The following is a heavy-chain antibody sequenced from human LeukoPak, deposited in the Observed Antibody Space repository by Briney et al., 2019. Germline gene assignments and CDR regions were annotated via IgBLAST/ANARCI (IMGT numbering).Heavy chain of an antibody. D-gene: IGHD6-19*01. V-gene: IGHV3-23*01. CDR1: GFTFSSYA. Sequence: GGSLRLSCAASGFTFSSYAMSWVRQAPGKGLEWVSAISGSGGSTYYADSVKGRFTISRDNSKNTLYLQMNSLRAEDTAVYYCAKTYSSGWWGPEYFQHWGQGTLVTVSS. J-gene: IGHJ1*01. CDR2: ISGSGGST. CDR3: AKTYSSGWWGPEYFQH.